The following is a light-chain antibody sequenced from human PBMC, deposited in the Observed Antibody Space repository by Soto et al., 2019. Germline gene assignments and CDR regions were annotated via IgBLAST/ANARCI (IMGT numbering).Light chain of an antibody. CDR3: QQYDNLPIT. Sequence: DLQMTQSPSSLSASVGDRVTITCQASQDISNYLNWYQQKPGKAPKLLIYDATNLETGVPSRFSGSGSGTDFTVTINSLQPEDIATYYCQQYDNLPITFGGGTKVEIK. V-gene: IGKV1-33*01. CDR1: QDISNY. CDR2: DAT. J-gene: IGKJ4*01.